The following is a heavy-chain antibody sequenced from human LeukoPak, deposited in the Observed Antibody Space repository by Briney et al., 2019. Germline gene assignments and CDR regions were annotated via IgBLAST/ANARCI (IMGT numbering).Heavy chain of an antibody. CDR1: GFTFSRYW. Sequence: QSGGSLRLSCAASGFTFSRYWMTWVRQAPGKGLEWVSVISGSGESIFYVDSVKGRFTISRDNSKNTLYLQLNSLRAEDTALYYCAKGNSGSCYSCLDSWGQGTLVTVSS. D-gene: IGHD2-15*01. CDR2: ISGSGESI. V-gene: IGHV3-23*01. J-gene: IGHJ4*02. CDR3: AKGNSGSCYSCLDS.